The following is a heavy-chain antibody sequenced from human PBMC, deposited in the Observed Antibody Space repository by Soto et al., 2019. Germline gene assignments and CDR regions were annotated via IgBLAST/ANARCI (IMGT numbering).Heavy chain of an antibody. V-gene: IGHV4-31*03. CDR2: IYYSGST. D-gene: IGHD3-16*02. CDR3: ARGGGVIVRVDY. J-gene: IGHJ4*02. CDR1: GGSISSGGYY. Sequence: QVQLQESGPGLVKPSQTLSLTCTVSGGSISSGGYYWSWIRQHPGKGLEWIGYIYYSGSTYYNPSLKSRVTISVDTSKNRCSLKLSSVTAADTAVYSCARGGGVIVRVDYWGQGTLVTVSS.